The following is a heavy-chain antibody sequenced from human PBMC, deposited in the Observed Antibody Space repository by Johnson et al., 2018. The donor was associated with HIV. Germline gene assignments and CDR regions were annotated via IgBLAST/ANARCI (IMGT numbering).Heavy chain of an antibody. D-gene: IGHD1-26*01. J-gene: IGHJ3*02. CDR1: GFTFSGYG. CDR2: IWFDGSKK. V-gene: IGHV3-33*06. Sequence: QVQLVESGGGVVQPGRSLRLSCAASGFTFSGYGMHWVRQAPGKGLEWVAVIWFDGSKKYYADSVKGRFTISRDNSKNTLYLQMNSLRAEDTAVYYCAKDPVGATWAFDIWGQGTMVTVSS. CDR3: AKDPVGATWAFDI.